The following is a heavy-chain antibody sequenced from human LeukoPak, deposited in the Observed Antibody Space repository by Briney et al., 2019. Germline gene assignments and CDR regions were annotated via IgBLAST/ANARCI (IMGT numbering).Heavy chain of an antibody. D-gene: IGHD1-7*01. J-gene: IGHJ5*02. CDR1: GYTFTGYY. CDR2: INPSGTT. CDR3: AKCSETGTTRWFDP. V-gene: IGHV1-46*01. Sequence: GASVKVSCKASGYTFTGYYMHWVRQAPGQGLKWMGLINPSGTTTYAQNFQGRVTMTRDTSTSTVYMELSSLRSDDTAVYYCAKCSETGTTRWFDPWGQGTLVTVSS.